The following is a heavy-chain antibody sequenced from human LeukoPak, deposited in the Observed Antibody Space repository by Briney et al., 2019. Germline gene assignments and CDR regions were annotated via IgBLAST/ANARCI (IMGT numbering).Heavy chain of an antibody. Sequence: GGSLRLSCAASGFTFSSYSMNWVRQAPGKGLEWVSYISSSSSTIYYADSVKGRFTISRDNAKNSLYLQMNSLKTEDTAVYYCTRQAGSGSYAHNWGQGTLVTVSS. V-gene: IGHV3-48*01. CDR1: GFTFSSYS. CDR2: ISSSSSTI. CDR3: TRQAGSGSYAHN. J-gene: IGHJ4*02. D-gene: IGHD1-26*01.